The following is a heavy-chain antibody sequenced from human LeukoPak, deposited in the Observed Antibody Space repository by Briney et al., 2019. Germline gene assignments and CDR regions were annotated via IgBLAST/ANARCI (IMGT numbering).Heavy chain of an antibody. Sequence: PGGSLRLSCAASGFTSSSYGMHWVRQAPGKGLEWVAVISYDGSNKYYADSVKGRFTISRDNSKNTLYLQMNSLRAEDTAVYYCATASYGDYDLDYWGQGTLVTVSS. V-gene: IGHV3-30*03. CDR1: GFTSSSYG. J-gene: IGHJ4*02. CDR3: ATASYGDYDLDY. D-gene: IGHD4-17*01. CDR2: ISYDGSNK.